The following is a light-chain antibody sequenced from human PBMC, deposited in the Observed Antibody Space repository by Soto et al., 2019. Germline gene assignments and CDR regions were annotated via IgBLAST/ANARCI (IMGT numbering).Light chain of an antibody. V-gene: IGKV3D-15*01. CDR1: QSVSSN. CDR2: GAS. CDR3: QQYNNSPET. J-gene: IGKJ1*01. Sequence: EIVLTQSPGTLSLSPGERSTLSCMAGQSVSSNLAWYEQKAGQAPRLLIYGASTRATGIPARFSGSGSGTEFTLTISSLQSEDFAVYYCQQYNNSPETFGQGTKVDIK.